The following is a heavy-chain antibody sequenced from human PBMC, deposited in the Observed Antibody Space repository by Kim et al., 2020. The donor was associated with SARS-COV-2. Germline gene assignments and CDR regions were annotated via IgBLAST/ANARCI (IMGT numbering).Heavy chain of an antibody. J-gene: IGHJ6*02. D-gene: IGHD6-19*01. V-gene: IGHV1-69*01. CDR3: ARGIAVAGYYGMDV. Sequence: AQKSRGRVTSTADESTSTAYMELSSLRSEDTAVYYCARGIAVAGYYGMDVWGQGTTVTVSS.